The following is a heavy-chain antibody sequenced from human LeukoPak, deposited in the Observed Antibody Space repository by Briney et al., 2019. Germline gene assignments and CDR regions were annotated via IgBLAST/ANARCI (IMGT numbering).Heavy chain of an antibody. Sequence: ASVKVSCKASGYTFTSYGISWVRQAPGQGLEGMGWISAYNGNTNYAQKFQGRVTITTDESTSTAYMELSSLRSEDTAMYYCARDRPLAAPLENWFDPWGQGTLVTVSS. CDR2: ISAYNGNT. V-gene: IGHV1-18*01. CDR1: GYTFTSYG. J-gene: IGHJ5*02. CDR3: ARDRPLAAPLENWFDP. D-gene: IGHD6-6*01.